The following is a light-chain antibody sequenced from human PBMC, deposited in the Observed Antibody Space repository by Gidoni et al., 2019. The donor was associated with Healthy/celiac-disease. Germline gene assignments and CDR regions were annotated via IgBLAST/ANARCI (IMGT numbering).Light chain of an antibody. Sequence: QSALTQPRSVSGSPGQSVTISCTGTSSDVGGYNYVSWYQQHPGKAPKLMIYDVSKRPSGVPDRCFGSKSGNTASLTISGLKAEDEADYYCCAYAGSYTLVFGGGTKLTVL. CDR2: DVS. CDR3: CAYAGSYTLV. J-gene: IGLJ3*02. CDR1: SSDVGGYNY. V-gene: IGLV2-11*01.